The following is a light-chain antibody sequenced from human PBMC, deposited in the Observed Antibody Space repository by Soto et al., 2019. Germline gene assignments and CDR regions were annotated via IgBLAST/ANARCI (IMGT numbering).Light chain of an antibody. CDR2: DVS. CDR1: SSDVGGYNY. Sequence: QSALTQPASMSGSPGQSITISCTGTSSDVGGYNYVSWSQQHPGKAPKLMIYDVSKRPSGVPDRFSGSKSGNTASLTISGLQAEDEADYYCCSYAGTYIYIVFGGGTKLTVL. V-gene: IGLV2-11*01. J-gene: IGLJ2*01. CDR3: CSYAGTYIYIV.